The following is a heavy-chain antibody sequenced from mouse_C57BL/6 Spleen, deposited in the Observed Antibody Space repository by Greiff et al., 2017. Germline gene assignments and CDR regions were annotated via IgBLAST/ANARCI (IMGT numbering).Heavy chain of an antibody. CDR3: ARSSVVAGDY. Sequence: VQLQQSGPELVKPGASVKISCKASGYTFTDYYMNWVKQSHGKSLEWIGDINPNNGGTSYNQKFKGKATLTVDKSSSTAYMELRSLTSEDSAVYYCARSSVVAGDYWGQGTTLTVSS. V-gene: IGHV1-26*01. CDR2: INPNNGGT. CDR1: GYTFTDYY. D-gene: IGHD1-1*01. J-gene: IGHJ2*01.